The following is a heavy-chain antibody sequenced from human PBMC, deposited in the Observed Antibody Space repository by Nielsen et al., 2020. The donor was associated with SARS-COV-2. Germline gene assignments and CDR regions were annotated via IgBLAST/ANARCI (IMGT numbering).Heavy chain of an antibody. J-gene: IGHJ4*02. Sequence: WVRQAPGQGLEWMGGIIPIFGTANYAQKFQGRVTITADKSTSTAYMELSSLRSEDTAMYYCARVMGDGYNHFDYWGQGTLVTVSS. CDR3: ARVMGDGYNHFDY. V-gene: IGHV1-69*06. D-gene: IGHD5-24*01. CDR2: IIPIFGTA.